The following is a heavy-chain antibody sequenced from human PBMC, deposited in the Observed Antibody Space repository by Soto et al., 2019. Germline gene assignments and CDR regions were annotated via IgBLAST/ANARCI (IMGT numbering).Heavy chain of an antibody. V-gene: IGHV1-69*13. Sequence: SVKVSCKASGGTFSSYAISWVRRAPGQGLEWMGGIIPIFGTANYAQKFQGRVTITADESTSTAYMELSSLRSEDTAVYYCARVRYIAAAQGYNYGMDVWGQGTTVTVSS. CDR2: IIPIFGTA. CDR3: ARVRYIAAAQGYNYGMDV. CDR1: GGTFSSYA. J-gene: IGHJ6*02. D-gene: IGHD6-13*01.